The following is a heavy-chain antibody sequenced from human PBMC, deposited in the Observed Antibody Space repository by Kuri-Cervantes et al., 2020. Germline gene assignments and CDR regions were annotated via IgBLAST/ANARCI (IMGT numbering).Heavy chain of an antibody. CDR3: ARSGKSTIHLFDY. CDR1: GGSVSSGSYY. D-gene: IGHD5/OR15-5a*01. CDR2: IYTSGST. Sequence: SETLSLTCTVSGGSVSSGSYYWSWIRQPAGKGLEWIGRIYTSGSTNYNPSLKSRVTISVDKSKNQFSLKLSSVTAADTAVYYCARSGKSTIHLFDYWGQGALVTVSS. J-gene: IGHJ4*02. V-gene: IGHV4-61*02.